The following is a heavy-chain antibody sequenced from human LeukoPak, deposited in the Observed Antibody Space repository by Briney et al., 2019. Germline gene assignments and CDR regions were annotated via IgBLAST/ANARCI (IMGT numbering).Heavy chain of an antibody. D-gene: IGHD6-19*01. V-gene: IGHV3-33*06. CDR3: AKGGSGLYRTYNWFDP. J-gene: IGHJ5*02. CDR2: IWYDGSNK. CDR1: GFTFSSYG. Sequence: PGGSLRLSCAASGFTFSSYGMHWIRQAPGKGLEWAAVIWYDGSNKFYTDSVKGRFTISRDNSKNTLYLQMDSLRAEDTAVYYCAKGGSGLYRTYNWFDPWGQGTLVTVSP.